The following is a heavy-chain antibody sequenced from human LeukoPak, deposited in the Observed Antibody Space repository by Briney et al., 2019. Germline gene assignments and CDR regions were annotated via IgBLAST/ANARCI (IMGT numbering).Heavy chain of an antibody. CDR3: ARSSSGWYVGYYFDY. CDR2: IYYSGST. J-gene: IGHJ4*02. V-gene: IGHV4-59*01. Sequence: SSETLSLTCTVSGGSISSYHWSWIRQPPGKGLEWIGYIYYSGSTNYNPSLKGRVTISVDTSKNQFSLKLGSVTAADTAVYYCARSSSGWYVGYYFDYWGQGTLVTVSS. D-gene: IGHD6-19*01. CDR1: GGSISSYH.